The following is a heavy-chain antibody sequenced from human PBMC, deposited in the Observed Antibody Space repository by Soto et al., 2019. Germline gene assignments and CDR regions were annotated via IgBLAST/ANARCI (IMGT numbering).Heavy chain of an antibody. V-gene: IGHV4-34*01. Sequence: SETLSLTCAVYGGSFSGYYWSWIRQPPGKGLEWIGEINHSGSTNYNPSLKSRVTISVDTSKNQFSLKLSSVTAADTAVYYCAREYYDILTGSPLVYPYYYYYMDVWGKGTTVTVSS. CDR3: AREYYDILTGSPLVYPYYYYYMDV. J-gene: IGHJ6*03. CDR1: GGSFSGYY. CDR2: INHSGST. D-gene: IGHD3-9*01.